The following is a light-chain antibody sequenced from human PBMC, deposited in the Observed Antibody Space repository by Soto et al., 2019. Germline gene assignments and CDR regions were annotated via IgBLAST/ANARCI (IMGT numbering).Light chain of an antibody. Sequence: QSLLTQPASVSGSPGQPITISCTGTSTDVGRYNYVSWYQQHPGKAPKLMIYDVANRPSGVSNRFSGSKSGITASLTISGLQAEDEADYYCSSYTTSSTYVFGTGTKVTVL. V-gene: IGLV2-14*01. CDR1: STDVGRYNY. CDR3: SSYTTSSTYV. CDR2: DVA. J-gene: IGLJ1*01.